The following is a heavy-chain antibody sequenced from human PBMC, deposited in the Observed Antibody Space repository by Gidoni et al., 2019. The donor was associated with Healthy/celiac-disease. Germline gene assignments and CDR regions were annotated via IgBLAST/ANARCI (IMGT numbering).Heavy chain of an antibody. J-gene: IGHJ3*02. D-gene: IGHD2-21*02. CDR3: ARCGGNYPDAFDI. Sequence: EVQLVESGGGLIQPGGSLRLSCAASGFTVSRNYMSWVRQPPGKGLEWVSVIYSGGSTYYADSVKGRSTISRDTSKNTLYLQMNSLRAEDTAVYYCARCGGNYPDAFDIWGQGTMVTVSS. CDR1: GFTVSRNY. V-gene: IGHV3-53*01. CDR2: IYSGGST.